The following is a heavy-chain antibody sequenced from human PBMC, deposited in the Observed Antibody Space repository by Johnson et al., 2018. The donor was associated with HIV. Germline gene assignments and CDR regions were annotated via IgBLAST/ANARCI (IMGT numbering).Heavy chain of an antibody. J-gene: IGHJ3*02. Sequence: QVQLVESGGGVVQPGRSLRLSCAASGFTFSSYGMPWVRQAPGQGLEWVAVIWYDGRNKYYADSVKGRITISRDNAKNSLYLQMDSLRAEDTAVYYCARKGDAFDIWGQGTMVIVSS. CDR1: GFTFSSYG. CDR2: IWYDGRNK. CDR3: ARKGDAFDI. V-gene: IGHV3-33*08.